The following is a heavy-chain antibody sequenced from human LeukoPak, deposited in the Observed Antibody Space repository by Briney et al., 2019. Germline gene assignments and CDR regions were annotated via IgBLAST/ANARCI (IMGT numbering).Heavy chain of an antibody. Sequence: ASVKVSCKVSGYTLTELSMHWVRQAPGKGLEWMGGFDPEDGETIYAQKFQGRVAMTEDTSTDTAYMELSSLRSEDTAVYYCRGSGSYSVHIDYWGLGTLVTVSS. CDR1: GYTLTELS. D-gene: IGHD1-26*01. CDR3: RGSGSYSVHIDY. J-gene: IGHJ4*02. CDR2: FDPEDGET. V-gene: IGHV1-24*01.